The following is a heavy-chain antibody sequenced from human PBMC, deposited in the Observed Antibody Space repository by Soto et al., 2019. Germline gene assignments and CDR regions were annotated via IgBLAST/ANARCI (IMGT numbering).Heavy chain of an antibody. V-gene: IGHV3-23*01. J-gene: IGHJ3*02. D-gene: IGHD5-12*01. CDR1: GFTYSSHG. Sequence: EAQLLESGGELIQPGGSLRLSCAASGFTYSSHGMSWVRQAPGKGLEWIAGLSRGGGSTYYADSVKGRFTISRDNSNNTLDLIKNSLRVEDTALYYCARDGQYRTDGFDIWGQGTMVTVSS. CDR3: ARDGQYRTDGFDI. CDR2: LSRGGGST.